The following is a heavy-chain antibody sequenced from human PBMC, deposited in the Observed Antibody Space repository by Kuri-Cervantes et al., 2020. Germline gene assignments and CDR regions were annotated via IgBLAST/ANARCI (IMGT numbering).Heavy chain of an antibody. V-gene: IGHV3-48*03. CDR2: ISSSGSTI. Sequence: GESLKISCAASGFTFSSYEMNWVRQAPGKGLEWVSYISSSGSTIYYADSVKGRFTISRDNAKNSLYLQMNSLRAEDTAVYYCAKAGARVISGSDLGAFDYWGQGTLVTVSS. CDR3: AKAGARVISGSDLGAFDY. CDR1: GFTFSSYE. J-gene: IGHJ4*02. D-gene: IGHD1-26*01.